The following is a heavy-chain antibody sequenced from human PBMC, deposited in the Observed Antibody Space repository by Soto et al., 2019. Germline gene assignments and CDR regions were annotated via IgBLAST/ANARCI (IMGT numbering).Heavy chain of an antibody. CDR2: INAGNGNT. Sequence: QVQLVQSGAEVKKPGASVKVSCKASGYTFTSYAMHWVRQAPGQRLGWMGWINAGNGNTKYSQKFQGRVTITRDTSASTAYMELSSLRSEDTAVYYCARVFDSSGYQYYFDYWGQGTLVTVSS. V-gene: IGHV1-3*01. CDR1: GYTFTSYA. D-gene: IGHD3-22*01. J-gene: IGHJ4*02. CDR3: ARVFDSSGYQYYFDY.